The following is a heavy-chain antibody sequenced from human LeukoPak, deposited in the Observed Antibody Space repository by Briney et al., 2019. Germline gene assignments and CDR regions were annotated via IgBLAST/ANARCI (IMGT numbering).Heavy chain of an antibody. J-gene: IGHJ5*02. CDR2: INHSGST. Sequence: PSETLSLTCAVYGGSFSGYYWSWIRQPPGKGLEWIGEINHSGSTNYNPSLKSRVTISVDTSKNQFSLKLSSVTAADTAVYYCARGSPSGDIVVVPAAMKSAVWFDPWGQGTLVTVPS. CDR3: ARGSPSGDIVVVPAAMKSAVWFDP. D-gene: IGHD2-2*01. CDR1: GGSFSGYY. V-gene: IGHV4-34*01.